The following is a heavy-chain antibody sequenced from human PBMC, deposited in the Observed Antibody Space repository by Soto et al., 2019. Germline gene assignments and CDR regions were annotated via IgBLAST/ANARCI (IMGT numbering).Heavy chain of an antibody. J-gene: IGHJ6*02. Sequence: QVQLVESGGGVVQPGRSLRLSCAASGFTFSSYGMHWVRQAPGKGLEWVAVISYDGSNKNYADSVKGRFTTYRDNYKNTMNLKMHSPSADDTAGYYCEKEALELRDYYYNGMDVWSQGTTVTVSS. CDR2: ISYDGSNK. V-gene: IGHV3-30*18. CDR1: GFTFSSYG. CDR3: EKEALELRDYYYNGMDV. D-gene: IGHD1-7*01.